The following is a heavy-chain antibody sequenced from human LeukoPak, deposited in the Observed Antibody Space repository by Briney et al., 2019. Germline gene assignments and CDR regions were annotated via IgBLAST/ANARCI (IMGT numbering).Heavy chain of an antibody. CDR2: IYYSGST. CDR1: GGSISRYY. V-gene: IGHV4-59*01. J-gene: IGHJ3*02. CDR3: ATRGRNSGSYKVDI. D-gene: IGHD1-26*01. Sequence: SETLSLTCTVSGGSISRYYWSWIRQPPGKGLEWIGYIYYSGSTNYNPSLKSRVTISVDTSKNQFSLELSSVTAADTAVYYCATRGRNSGSYKVDIWGQGTMVTVSS.